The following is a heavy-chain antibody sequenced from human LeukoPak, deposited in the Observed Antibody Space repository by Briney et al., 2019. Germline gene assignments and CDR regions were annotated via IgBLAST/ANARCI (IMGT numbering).Heavy chain of an antibody. V-gene: IGHV3-21*06. CDR3: AREGGYCSGGSCRFFDY. D-gene: IGHD2-15*01. J-gene: IGHJ4*02. CDR2: ISPSSSYI. CDR1: GFTFSSSS. Sequence: GGSLRLSCAASGFTFSSSSMNWVRQAPGKGLEFVSSISPSSSYIYYADSVKGRFTISRDDAKNSMFLQMNSLRAEDTAVYYCAREGGYCSGGSCRFFDYWGQGTLVTVSS.